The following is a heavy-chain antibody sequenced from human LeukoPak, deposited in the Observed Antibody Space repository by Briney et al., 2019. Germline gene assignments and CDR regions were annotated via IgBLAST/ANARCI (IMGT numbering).Heavy chain of an antibody. J-gene: IGHJ3*02. CDR1: GYTFTSYG. D-gene: IGHD2-21*02. Sequence: ASVKVSCKASGYTFTSYGISWVRQAPGQGLEWMGWINPNSGGTNYAQKFQGRVTMTRDTSISTAYMELSRLRSDDTAVYYCARELPHDAFDIWGQGTMVTVSS. CDR3: ARELPHDAFDI. V-gene: IGHV1-2*02. CDR2: INPNSGGT.